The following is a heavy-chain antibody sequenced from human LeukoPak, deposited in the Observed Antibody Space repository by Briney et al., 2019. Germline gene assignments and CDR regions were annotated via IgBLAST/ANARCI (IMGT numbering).Heavy chain of an antibody. D-gene: IGHD2-21*02. CDR2: ISSNGGST. V-gene: IGHV3-64D*06. CDR1: GFTFSRYA. J-gene: IGHJ4*02. Sequence: GGSLRLSCSASGFTFSRYAMHWVRQAPGKGLEYVSVISSNGGSTYYAGSGKGRFTISRDNSKNTLYLQMSSLRVEDTAVYYCVKGVVVVTARAFDYWGQGTLVTVSS. CDR3: VKGVVVVTARAFDY.